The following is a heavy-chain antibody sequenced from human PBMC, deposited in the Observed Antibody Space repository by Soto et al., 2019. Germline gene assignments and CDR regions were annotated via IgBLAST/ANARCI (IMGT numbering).Heavy chain of an antibody. J-gene: IGHJ4*02. V-gene: IGHV3-23*01. CDR2: ISANGQGI. CDR1: GFTFSTYA. Sequence: WGSLRLSCAASGFTFSTYALILFRQSPGKGLEWVSAISANGQGIYYADSVRGRFTISRDNSKNTIFLHMDSLRAEDTAVYYCAKDRNYPRDQFHYWGQGTLVTVSS. D-gene: IGHD1-7*01. CDR3: AKDRNYPRDQFHY.